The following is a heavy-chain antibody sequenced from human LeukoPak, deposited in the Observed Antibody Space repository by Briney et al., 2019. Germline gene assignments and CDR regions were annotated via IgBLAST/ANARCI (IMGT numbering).Heavy chain of an antibody. CDR2: IWHDGSNK. V-gene: IGHV3-33*01. CDR3: ARERVTGTSYYYYYGMDV. J-gene: IGHJ6*02. D-gene: IGHD6-19*01. Sequence: GGSLRLSCAASGFTFSSYGMHWVRQAPGKGLECVAVIWHDGSNKYYAASVKGRFTISRDNSKNTLYLQMNSLRAEDTAVYYCARERVTGTSYYYYYGMDVWGQGTTVTVSS. CDR1: GFTFSSYG.